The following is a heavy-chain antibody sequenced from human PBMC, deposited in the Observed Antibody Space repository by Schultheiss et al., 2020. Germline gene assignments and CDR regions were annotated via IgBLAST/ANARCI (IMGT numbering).Heavy chain of an antibody. Sequence: GESLKISCKGSGYSSTSYWIGWVRQMPGKGLEWMGIIYPGDSDTRYSPSFQGQVTISADKSITTAYLQWSSLQPSDTAMYYCARKESNWFDPWGQGTPVNVSS. J-gene: IGHJ5*02. CDR3: ARKESNWFDP. CDR2: IYPGDSDT. V-gene: IGHV5-51*01. CDR1: GYSSTSYW.